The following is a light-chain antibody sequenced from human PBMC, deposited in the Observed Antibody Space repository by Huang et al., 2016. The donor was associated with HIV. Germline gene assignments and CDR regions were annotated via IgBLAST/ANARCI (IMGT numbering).Light chain of an antibody. CDR3: QQYGSSPYT. CDR2: GTS. Sequence: EIVLTQSPGTLSLSPGERATLSGRASQSVSSNYVAWYQKKPGQAPRLLIFGTSSRATGIPDRFSGSGSGTDFTLTISRLEPEDFAVYYCQQYGSSPYTFGQGTKLEIK. CDR1: QSVSSNY. V-gene: IGKV3-20*01. J-gene: IGKJ2*01.